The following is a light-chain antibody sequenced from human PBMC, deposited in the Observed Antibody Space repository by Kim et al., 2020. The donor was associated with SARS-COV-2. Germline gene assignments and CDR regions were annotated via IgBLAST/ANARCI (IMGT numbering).Light chain of an antibody. CDR2: CVS. J-gene: IGKJ2*01. V-gene: IGKV3-20*01. CDR1: QSVCSHC. Sequence: SPGERAAVSCRTRQSVCSHCLAWYQQRPGQAPRLLIYCVSTRATGIPDRFSGSGSGTDFTLTISRLEPEDFAVYYCQQYGVAPPYTFGQGTKLEI. CDR3: QQYGVAPPYT.